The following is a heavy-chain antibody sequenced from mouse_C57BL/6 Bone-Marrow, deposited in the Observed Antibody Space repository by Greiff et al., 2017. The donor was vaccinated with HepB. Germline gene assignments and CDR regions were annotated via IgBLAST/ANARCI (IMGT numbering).Heavy chain of an antibody. CDR3: ARYSYDYDGGPPWFAY. CDR2: INPSTGGT. D-gene: IGHD2-4*01. J-gene: IGHJ3*01. V-gene: IGHV1-42*01. CDR1: GYSFTGYY. Sequence: EVKLQQSGPELVKPGASVKISCKASGYSFTGYYMNWVKQSPEKSLEWIGEINPSTGGTTYNQKFKAKATLTVDKSSSTAYMQLKSLTSEDSAVYYCARYSYDYDGGPPWFAYWGQGTLVTVSA.